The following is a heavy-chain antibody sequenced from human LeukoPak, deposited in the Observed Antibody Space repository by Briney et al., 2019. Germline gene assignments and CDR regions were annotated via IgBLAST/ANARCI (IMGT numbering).Heavy chain of an antibody. J-gene: IGHJ3*01. CDR1: GYSFTSYW. CDR2: IYPGDSDT. V-gene: IGHV5-51*01. CDR3: AKPNGSGTYAFDL. Sequence: GESLKISCKGSGYSFTSYWIGWVRQMPGKGLEWMGIIYPGDSDTRYSPSFQGQVTISADKSITTAYLQWSSLKASDTAMYFCAKPNGSGTYAFDLWGQGTMVTVSS. D-gene: IGHD1-26*01.